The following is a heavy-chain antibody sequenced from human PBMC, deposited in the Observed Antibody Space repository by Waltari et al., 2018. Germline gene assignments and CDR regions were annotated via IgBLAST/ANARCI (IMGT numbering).Heavy chain of an antibody. CDR1: GFTFSSYA. Sequence: EVQLLESGGGLVQPGGSLRLSCAASGFTFSSYAMSWVRQAPGKGVEWVSVIYSGGINTYYADSVKGRFTISRDDSRNTLYLQMNSLRAEDTAVYYCAKGVSYMDVWGKGTTVTVSS. CDR2: IYSGGINT. V-gene: IGHV3-23*03. CDR3: AKGVSYMDV. J-gene: IGHJ6*03.